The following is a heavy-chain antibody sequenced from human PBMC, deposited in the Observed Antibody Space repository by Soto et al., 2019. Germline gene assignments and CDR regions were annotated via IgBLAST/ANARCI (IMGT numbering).Heavy chain of an antibody. CDR1: GYTFTSYG. Sequence: QVQLVQSGAEVKKPGASVKVSCKASGYTFTSYGISWVRQAPGQGLEWMGWISAYNGNTNYAQKLQGRVTMTRDTSTSTVYMELSSLRSEDTAVYYCARVYYDTTSGGAFDIWGQGTMVTVSS. J-gene: IGHJ3*02. D-gene: IGHD3-16*01. CDR3: ARVYYDTTSGGAFDI. V-gene: IGHV1-18*01. CDR2: ISAYNGNT.